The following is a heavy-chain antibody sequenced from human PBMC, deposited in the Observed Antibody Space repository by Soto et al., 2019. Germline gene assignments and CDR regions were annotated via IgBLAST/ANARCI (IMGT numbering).Heavy chain of an antibody. CDR3: ARGITWALNWFDP. D-gene: IGHD1-26*01. V-gene: IGHV4-39*01. CDR2: IYYSGST. CDR1: GGSISSSSGY. J-gene: IGHJ5*02. Sequence: SETLCLTCSVSGGSISSSSGYWGWIRRPPGKGLEWIGSIYYSGSTYYNPSLKSRVTISVDTSKNQFSLKLSSVTAADTAVYYCARGITWALNWFDPWGQGTLVTVSS.